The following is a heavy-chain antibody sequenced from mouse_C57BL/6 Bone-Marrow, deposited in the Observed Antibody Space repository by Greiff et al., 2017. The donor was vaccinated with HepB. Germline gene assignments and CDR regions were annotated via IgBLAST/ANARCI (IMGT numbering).Heavy chain of an antibody. CDR2: IDPSDSET. CDR1: GYTFTSYW. V-gene: IGHV1-52*01. Sequence: QVQLQQPGAELVRPGSSVKLSCKASGYTFTSYWMHWVKQRPIQGLEWIGNIDPSDSETHYNQKFKDKATLAVDKSSSTAYMQLSSLTSEDSAVYYWASGYYSILDYWGQGTTLTVSS. CDR3: ASGYYSILDY. D-gene: IGHD2-5*01. J-gene: IGHJ2*01.